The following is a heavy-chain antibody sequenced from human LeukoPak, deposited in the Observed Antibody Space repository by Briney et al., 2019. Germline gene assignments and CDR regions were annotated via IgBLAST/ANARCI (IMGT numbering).Heavy chain of an antibody. CDR1: GFTFSSRW. CDR3: HPLGYTSN. V-gene: IGHV3-74*01. CDR2: VKNDGST. Sequence: PGGSLRLSCVVSGFTSGFTFSSRWMHWVRQAPGKGLVWVSLVKNDGSTNYAASVKGRFNVSRDNAENTLYLQMNNLRVEDTALYFCHPLGYTSNWGQGTLVTVSS. J-gene: IGHJ4*02. D-gene: IGHD6-13*01.